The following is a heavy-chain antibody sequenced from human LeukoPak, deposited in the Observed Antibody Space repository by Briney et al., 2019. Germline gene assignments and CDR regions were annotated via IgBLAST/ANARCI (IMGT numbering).Heavy chain of an antibody. Sequence: SETLSLTCTVSGGSISSGDYYWSWIRQPPGKGLEWIGYIYYSGSTYYNLSLKSRVTISVDTSKNQFSLKLSSVTAADTAVYYCARDGVTRWFDPWGQGTLVTVSS. CDR2: IYYSGST. CDR1: GGSISSGDYY. CDR3: ARDGVTRWFDP. J-gene: IGHJ5*02. D-gene: IGHD4-17*01. V-gene: IGHV4-30-4*01.